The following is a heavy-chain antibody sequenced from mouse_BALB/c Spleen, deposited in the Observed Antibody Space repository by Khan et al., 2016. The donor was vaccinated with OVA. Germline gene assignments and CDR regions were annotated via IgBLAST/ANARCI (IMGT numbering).Heavy chain of an antibody. CDR3: ARSYDYDVGGFAY. CDR2: IWTGGIT. V-gene: IGHV2-9*02. J-gene: IGHJ3*01. Sequence: QVQLKESGPGLVAPSQSLSITCTVSGFSLSNYGIHWVRQPPGKGLEWLGVIWTGGITNYYSALMSRLIISKDNSKSQVFLKRNMLQTDDTAIYYCARSYDYDVGGFAYWGQGTLVTVAA. CDR1: GFSLSNYG. D-gene: IGHD2-4*01.